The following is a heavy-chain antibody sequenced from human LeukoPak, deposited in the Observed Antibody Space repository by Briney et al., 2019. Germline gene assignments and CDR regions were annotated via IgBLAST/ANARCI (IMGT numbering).Heavy chain of an antibody. CDR3: ARFAVVITNDY. J-gene: IGHJ4*02. CDR2: INPDSGAT. V-gene: IGHV1-2*02. CDR1: EYSFTGYF. D-gene: IGHD3-10*01. Sequence: ASVRVSCKASEYSFTGYFMHWVRQAPAQGREWMGWINPDSGATNYAQKFQGRVTMARDTSTSTAYMELSGLTSDDTAVYYCARFAVVITNDYWGQGTLVTVSS.